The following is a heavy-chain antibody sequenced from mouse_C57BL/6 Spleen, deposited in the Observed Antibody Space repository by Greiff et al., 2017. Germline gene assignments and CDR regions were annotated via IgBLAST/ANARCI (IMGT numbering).Heavy chain of an antibody. CDR2: INPNNGGT. D-gene: IGHD1-1*01. CDR1: GYTFTDYN. J-gene: IGHJ3*01. V-gene: IGHV1-18*01. Sequence: SGPELVKPGASVKIPCKASGYTFTDYNMDWVKQSHGKSLEWIGDINPNNGGTIYNQKFKGKATLTVDKSSSTAYMELRSLTSEDTAVYYCARSFYYGSSIFAYWGQGTLVTVSA. CDR3: ARSFYYGSSIFAY.